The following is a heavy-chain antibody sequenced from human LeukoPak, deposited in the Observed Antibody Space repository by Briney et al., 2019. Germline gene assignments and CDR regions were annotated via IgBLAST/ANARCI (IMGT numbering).Heavy chain of an antibody. CDR2: IYYSGST. D-gene: IGHD1-14*01. CDR1: GGSISSYY. CDR3: ARHRKYYFDY. Sequence: SETLSLTCTVSGGSISSYYWSWLRQPPGKGLEWIGYIYYSGSTNYNPSLKSRVTISVDTSKNQFSLKLSSVTAADTAVYYCARHRKYYFDYWGQGTLVTVSS. J-gene: IGHJ4*02. V-gene: IGHV4-59*08.